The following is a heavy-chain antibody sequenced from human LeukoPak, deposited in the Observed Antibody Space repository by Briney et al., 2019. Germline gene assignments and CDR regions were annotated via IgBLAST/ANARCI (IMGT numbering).Heavy chain of an antibody. V-gene: IGHV3-30-3*01. J-gene: IGHJ4*02. D-gene: IGHD2/OR15-2a*01. CDR2: ISYDGSNQ. CDR1: GFTFSSYA. CDR3: AKGRKVLVMTSFDS. Sequence: GGSLRLSCVVSGFTFSSYAMHWVRQAPGKGLEWVALISYDGSNQYYADSVKGRFTISRDNSKNTLYLQMNSLRAEDTAVYYCAKGRKVLVMTSFDSWGQGSLVTVSS.